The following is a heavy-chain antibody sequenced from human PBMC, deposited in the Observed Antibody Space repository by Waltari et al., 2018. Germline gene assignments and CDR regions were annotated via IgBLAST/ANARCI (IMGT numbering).Heavy chain of an antibody. CDR3: ARDPSRGGMDV. J-gene: IGHJ6*02. Sequence: QVQLVESGGGVVQPGRSLRLSCAASGFTFSSYAMHWVRQAPGKGLEWVAVISYDGSNKYYADSVKGRFTISRDNSKNTLYLQMNSLRAEDTAVYYCARDPSRGGMDVWGQGTTVTVSS. CDR1: GFTFSSYA. V-gene: IGHV3-30-3*01. CDR2: ISYDGSNK.